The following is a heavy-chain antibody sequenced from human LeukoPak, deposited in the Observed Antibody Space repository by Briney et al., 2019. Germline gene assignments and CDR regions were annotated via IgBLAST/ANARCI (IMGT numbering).Heavy chain of an antibody. CDR3: AKEDVTYYDILTGYSPFDY. D-gene: IGHD3-9*01. CDR2: ISSSSSSI. CDR1: GFTFNSYS. Sequence: GGSLRLSCAASGFTFNSYSMNWVRQAPGKGLEWVSSISSSSSSIYYADSVKGRFTISRDNSKITLYLQMNSLRAEDTAVYYCAKEDVTYYDILTGYSPFDYWGQGTLVTVSS. V-gene: IGHV3-21*04. J-gene: IGHJ4*02.